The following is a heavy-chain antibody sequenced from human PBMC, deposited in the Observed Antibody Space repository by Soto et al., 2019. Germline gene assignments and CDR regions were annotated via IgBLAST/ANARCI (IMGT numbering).Heavy chain of an antibody. V-gene: IGHV3-74*01. CDR2: ISSDGSEI. CDR1: GYTFSSYW. J-gene: IGHJ3*02. Sequence: EVQLVESGGGLVQPGGSLRLSCAASGYTFSSYWMYWVRQAPGQGLVWVSHISSDGSEIRYADSVNGRFTISRDNANSTLFLQMNSLTAEDTAVYYCARSSGYFAFDIWGQGTMVTVSS. D-gene: IGHD3-22*01. CDR3: ARSSGYFAFDI.